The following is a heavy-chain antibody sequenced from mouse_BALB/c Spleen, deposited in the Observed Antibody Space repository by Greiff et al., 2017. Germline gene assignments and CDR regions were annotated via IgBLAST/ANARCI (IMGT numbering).Heavy chain of an antibody. CDR1: GFSLTSYG. V-gene: IGHV2-9*02. Sequence: VQLVESGPGLVAPSQSLSITCTVSGFSLTSYGVHWVRQPPGKGLEWLGVIWAGGSTNYNSALMSRLSISKDNSKSQVFLKMNSLQTDDTAMYYCARGGIYYGYDGLGPCAYWGQGTLVTVSA. D-gene: IGHD2-2*01. J-gene: IGHJ3*01. CDR3: ARGGIYYGYDGLGPCAY. CDR2: IWAGGST.